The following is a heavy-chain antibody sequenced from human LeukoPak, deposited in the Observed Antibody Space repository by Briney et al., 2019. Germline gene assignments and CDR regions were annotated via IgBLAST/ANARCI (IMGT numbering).Heavy chain of an antibody. V-gene: IGHV3-21*04. J-gene: IGHJ4*02. D-gene: IGHD3-22*01. CDR2: ISSSSSYI. Sequence: PGGSLRLSCAASGFTFSSYSMNWVRQAPGKGLEWVSSISSSSSYIYYADSVKGRFTISRDNSKNTLYLQMNSLRAEDTAVYYCAKDVEIVVVITDYWGQGTLVTVSS. CDR3: AKDVEIVVVITDY. CDR1: GFTFSSYS.